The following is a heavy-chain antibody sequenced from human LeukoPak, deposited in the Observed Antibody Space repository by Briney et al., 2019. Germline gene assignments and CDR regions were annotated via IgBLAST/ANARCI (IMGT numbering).Heavy chain of an antibody. D-gene: IGHD6-19*01. CDR1: GGTFSSYA. CDR2: IIPIFGTA. J-gene: IGHJ4*02. CDR3: ARALPVAGRSPFDY. Sequence: ASVKGSCKASGGTFSSYAISWVRQAPGQGLEWMGGIIPIFGTANYAQKFQGRVTITADESTSTAYMELSSLRSEDTAVYYCARALPVAGRSPFDYWGQGTLVTVSS. V-gene: IGHV1-69*13.